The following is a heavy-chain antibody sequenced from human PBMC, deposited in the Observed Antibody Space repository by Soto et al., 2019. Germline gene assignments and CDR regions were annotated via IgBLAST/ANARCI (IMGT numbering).Heavy chain of an antibody. D-gene: IGHD6-13*01. CDR2: LDYSGTA. CDR3: AKPFSLYSSSYIDF. CDR1: GGSVSSGSYY. Sequence: KTSETLSLTCTVSGGSVSSGSYYWSWIRLPPGKGLEWIGTLDYSGTAHYNPSLKSRINISADPSKNQVSLTLTSVTAEDTAVYYCAKPFSLYSSSYIDFWAQGTLVTVSS. V-gene: IGHV4-39*07. J-gene: IGHJ4*02.